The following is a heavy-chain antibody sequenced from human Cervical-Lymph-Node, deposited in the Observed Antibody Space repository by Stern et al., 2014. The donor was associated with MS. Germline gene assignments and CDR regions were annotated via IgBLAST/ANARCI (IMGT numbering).Heavy chain of an antibody. V-gene: IGHV4-31*03. CDR1: GDSIVTSSHY. CDR2: IYHTGST. CDR3: ARDSGYPDY. D-gene: IGHD3-22*01. J-gene: IGHJ4*02. Sequence: QVQLQESGPGLVKPSQSLSLTCTVSGDSIVTSSHYWSWIRQHPGKGLEWIGYIYHTGSTNYNPSLKSRVILSIDTSKNQFSLNLSSVTGADTAVYYCARDSGYPDYWGQGTLVTVSS.